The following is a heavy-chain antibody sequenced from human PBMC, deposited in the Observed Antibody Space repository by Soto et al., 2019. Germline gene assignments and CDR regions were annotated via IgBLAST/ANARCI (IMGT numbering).Heavy chain of an antibody. J-gene: IGHJ5*02. CDR1: GFTFSSYG. Sequence: LSLTCAASGFTFSSYGMHWVRQAPGKGLEWVAVISYDGSNKYYADSVKGRFTISRDNSKNTLYLQMNSLRAEDTAVYYCAKDPIVATITYWFDPWGQGTLVTVSS. CDR2: ISYDGSNK. D-gene: IGHD5-12*01. V-gene: IGHV3-30*18. CDR3: AKDPIVATITYWFDP.